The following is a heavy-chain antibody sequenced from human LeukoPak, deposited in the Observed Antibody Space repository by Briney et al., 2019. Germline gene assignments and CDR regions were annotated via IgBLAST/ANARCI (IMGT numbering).Heavy chain of an antibody. Sequence: PGGSLRLSCAASGFTFNTYAMSWVRQAPGKGLEWVSAISGSGDSTYYADSVKGRFTISRDNSKNTVFLQMNSLRAEDTAVYYCAKDPRGYYDFWSGYYFGEGGTYYFDYWGQGTLVTVSS. CDR1: GFTFNTYA. J-gene: IGHJ4*02. CDR2: ISGSGDST. D-gene: IGHD3-3*01. V-gene: IGHV3-23*01. CDR3: AKDPRGYYDFWSGYYFGEGGTYYFDY.